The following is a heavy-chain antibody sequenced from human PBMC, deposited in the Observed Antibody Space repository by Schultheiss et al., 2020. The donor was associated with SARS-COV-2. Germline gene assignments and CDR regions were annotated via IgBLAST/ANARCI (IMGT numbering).Heavy chain of an antibody. D-gene: IGHD6-13*01. J-gene: IGHJ5*02. V-gene: IGHV3-33*08. CDR1: GFTFSDYY. Sequence: GGSLRLSCAASGFTFSDYYMSWIRQAPGKGLEWVAVIWYDGSNKYYADSVKGRFTISRDNSKNTLYLQMNSLRAEDTAVYYCVAEQLVLGVENWFDPWGQGTLVTVSS. CDR3: VAEQLVLGVENWFDP. CDR2: IWYDGSNK.